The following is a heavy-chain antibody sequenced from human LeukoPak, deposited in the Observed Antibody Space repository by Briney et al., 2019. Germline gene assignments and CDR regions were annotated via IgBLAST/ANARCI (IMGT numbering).Heavy chain of an antibody. Sequence: PGGSLRLSCTASGFMFSRLGMQWVRHAPGEGLEWVAMIWHDGSVEEYADSVKGRFTISRDNSQNTLYLQMNSLRDDDTAVYYCAKEGDQFRGYLDAWGKGTTVTVSS. J-gene: IGHJ6*03. CDR3: AKEGDQFRGYLDA. D-gene: IGHD3-16*01. V-gene: IGHV3-33*06. CDR1: GFMFSRLG. CDR2: IWHDGSVE.